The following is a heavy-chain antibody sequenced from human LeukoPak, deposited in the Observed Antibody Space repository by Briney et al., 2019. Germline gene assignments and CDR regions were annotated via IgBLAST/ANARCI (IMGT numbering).Heavy chain of an antibody. J-gene: IGHJ5*02. CDR1: GYTFTGYY. CDR3: ARDRSRGAAHPGSWFDP. V-gene: IGHV1-2*02. Sequence: ASVKVSCKASGYTFTGYYMHWVRQAPGQGLEWMGWINPNSGGTNYAQKFQGRVTMTRDTSISTAYMELSRLRSDDTAVYYCARDRSRGAAHPGSWFDPWGQGTLATVSS. D-gene: IGHD6-6*01. CDR2: INPNSGGT.